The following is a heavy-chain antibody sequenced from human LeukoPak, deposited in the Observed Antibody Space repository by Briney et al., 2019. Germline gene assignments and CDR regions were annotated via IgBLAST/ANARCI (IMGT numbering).Heavy chain of an antibody. V-gene: IGHV3-23*01. J-gene: IGHJ4*02. D-gene: IGHD6-13*01. CDR3: ARRTEYSSSWYYFDY. CDR2: VSGSGGST. CDR1: GFTFSSYA. Sequence: GGSLRLSCAASGFTFSSYAMTWVRQAPGKGLEWVSAVSGSGGSTYYADSVKGRFTISRDSSKNTLYLQMNSLRTEDTAVYYCARRTEYSSSWYYFDYWGQGTLVTVSS.